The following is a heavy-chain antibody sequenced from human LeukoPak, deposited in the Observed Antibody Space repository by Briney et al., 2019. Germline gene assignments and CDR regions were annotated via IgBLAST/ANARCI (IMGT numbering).Heavy chain of an antibody. D-gene: IGHD3-22*01. Sequence: SVKVSCKASGGTFSSYAISWVRQAPGQGLEWMGGIIPIFGTANYAQKFQGRVTITADESTSTAYMELSSLRSEDTAVYYCARLSRPYYDSSGKAYWGQGTLVTVSS. V-gene: IGHV1-69*13. J-gene: IGHJ4*02. CDR1: GGTFSSYA. CDR3: ARLSRPYYDSSGKAY. CDR2: IIPIFGTA.